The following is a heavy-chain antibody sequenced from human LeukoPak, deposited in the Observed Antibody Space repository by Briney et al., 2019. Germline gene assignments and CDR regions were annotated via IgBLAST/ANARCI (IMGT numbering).Heavy chain of an antibody. CDR1: GFTLSNSW. J-gene: IGHJ4*02. D-gene: IGHD5-18*01. CDR3: VRDGEYSHGIDFDY. CDR2: TNGDGSDT. Sequence: GGSLRLSCAASGFTLSNSWMHWVRQAPGKGLVWISRTNGDGSDTSYADSVKGRFTISRDSATNTLYLQMNSLRAEDTAIYYCVRDGEYSHGIDFDYWGQGTLVTVSP. V-gene: IGHV3-74*01.